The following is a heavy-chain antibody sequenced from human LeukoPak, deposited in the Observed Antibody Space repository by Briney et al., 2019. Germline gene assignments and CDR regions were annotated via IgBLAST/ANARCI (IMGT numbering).Heavy chain of an antibody. Sequence: GGSLRLSCAASGFTFSSYWMSWVRQAPSKGLEWVTAISHDGNGKYYADSVKGRFTISRDNSRNTVFLQMKSLRAEDTALYYCARGAAGGMYNWFDPWGQGTLVTVSS. V-gene: IGHV3-30-3*01. CDR2: ISHDGNGK. CDR3: ARGAAGGMYNWFDP. J-gene: IGHJ5*02. CDR1: GFTFSSYW. D-gene: IGHD6-13*01.